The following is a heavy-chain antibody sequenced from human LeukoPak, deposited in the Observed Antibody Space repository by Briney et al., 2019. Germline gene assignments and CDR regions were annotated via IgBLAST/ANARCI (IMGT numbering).Heavy chain of an antibody. J-gene: IGHJ5*02. CDR2: IRPTDGST. D-gene: IGHD3-9*01. Sequence: ASVKISCKPSGYTFINHYIHWVRQAPGQGLEWMGVIRPTDGSTSYAQNLQGRLSMTSDTSTSTAYMELSSLRSEDTAIYYRTRTINSWFDPWGQGTPVSVSS. CDR3: TRTINSWFDP. V-gene: IGHV1-46*01. CDR1: GYTFINHY.